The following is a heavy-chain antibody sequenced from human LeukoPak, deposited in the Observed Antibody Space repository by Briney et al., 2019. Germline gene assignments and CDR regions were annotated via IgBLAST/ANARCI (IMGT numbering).Heavy chain of an antibody. V-gene: IGHV1-46*01. D-gene: IGHD1-26*01. CDR3: ARDNSVGDNAWWFDP. CDR2: INPTGGST. J-gene: IGHJ5*02. Sequence: GASVKVSCKASGYTFTSDYMHWVRQAPGKGLEWMGLINPTGGSTGYAQKFQGRVTMTRDMSTSTDYMELSSLRSEDTAIYYCARDNSVGDNAWWFDPWGQGTLVTVSS. CDR1: GYTFTSDY.